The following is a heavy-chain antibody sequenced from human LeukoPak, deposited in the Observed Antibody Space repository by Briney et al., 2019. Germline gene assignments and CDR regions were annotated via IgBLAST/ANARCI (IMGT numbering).Heavy chain of an antibody. Sequence: GGSLRLSCAASGFTFSSYAMHWVRQAPGKGLEWVAVISYDGSNKYYADSVKGRFTISRDNSKNTLYLQMNSLRAEDTAVYYCAREGTAAAYCSSTSCYTYDYYYYYMGVWGKGTTVTVSS. CDR2: ISYDGSNK. CDR1: GFTFSSYA. D-gene: IGHD2-2*02. CDR3: AREGTAAAYCSSTSCYTYDYYYYYMGV. V-gene: IGHV3-30-3*01. J-gene: IGHJ6*03.